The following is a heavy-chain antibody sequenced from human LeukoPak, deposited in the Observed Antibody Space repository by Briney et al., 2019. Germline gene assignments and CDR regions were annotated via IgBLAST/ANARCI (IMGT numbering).Heavy chain of an antibody. CDR2: INHSGST. Sequence: SETLSLTCAVYGGSFSGYYWSWIRQPPGKGLEWIGEINHSGSTNYNPSLKSRVTISVDTSKNQFSLKLSSVTAADTAVYYCVRPNVDRKFDYWGQGTLVTVSS. D-gene: IGHD5-12*01. V-gene: IGHV4-34*01. CDR3: VRPNVDRKFDY. CDR1: GGSFSGYY. J-gene: IGHJ4*02.